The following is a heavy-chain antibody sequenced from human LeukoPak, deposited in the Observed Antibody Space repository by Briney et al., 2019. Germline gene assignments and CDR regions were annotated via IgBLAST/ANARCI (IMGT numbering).Heavy chain of an antibody. V-gene: IGHV4-39*07. Sequence: PSETLSLTCTVSGGSISSSSYYWGWIRQPPGKGLEWIGSIYYSGSTYYNPSLKSRVTISVDTSKNQLSLRLSSVTAADTAVYYCAREKGAFSSWAFDFWGQGTMVTVSS. CDR1: GGSISSSSYY. D-gene: IGHD6-19*01. J-gene: IGHJ3*01. CDR3: AREKGAFSSWAFDF. CDR2: IYYSGST.